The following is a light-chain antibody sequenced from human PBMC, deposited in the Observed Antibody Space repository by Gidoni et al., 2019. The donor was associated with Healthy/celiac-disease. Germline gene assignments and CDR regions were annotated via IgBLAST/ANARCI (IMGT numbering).Light chain of an antibody. Sequence: QSALTHPPSVSGSPGQSITISCTGTSSDVGGYNYVSWYQQHPGKAPKLMIYEVSKRPSGVSNRVSGSKSGNTASLTISGLQAEDEADYYCSSYTSSSTMVFGAGTKVTVL. CDR3: SSYTSSSTMV. CDR2: EVS. J-gene: IGLJ1*01. V-gene: IGLV2-14*01. CDR1: SSDVGGYNY.